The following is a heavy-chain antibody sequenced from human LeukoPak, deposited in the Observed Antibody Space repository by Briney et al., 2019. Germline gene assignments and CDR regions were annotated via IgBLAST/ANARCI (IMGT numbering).Heavy chain of an antibody. V-gene: IGHV4-61*05. CDR3: ARFSRDYFDY. D-gene: IGHD2-2*01. Sequence: PSETLSLTCTVSGGSISSSSYYWGWIRQPPGKGLEWIGYIYYSGSTNYNPSLKSRVTISVDTSKNQFSLKLSSVTAADTAVYYCARFSRDYFDYWGQGTLVTVSS. CDR1: GGSISSSSYY. J-gene: IGHJ4*02. CDR2: IYYSGST.